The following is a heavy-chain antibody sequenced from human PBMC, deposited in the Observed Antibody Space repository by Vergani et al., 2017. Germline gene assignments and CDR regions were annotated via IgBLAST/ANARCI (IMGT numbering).Heavy chain of an antibody. V-gene: IGHV1-46*01. CDR3: ARDPPDYAFDY. Sequence: QVQLVQSGAEVKKPGASVKVSCKASGYTFTSYYMHWVRQAPGQGLEWMGIINPSGGSTSYAQKFQGRVTRTRDTSTSTVYMELSSLRSEDTAVYYCARDPPDYAFDYWGQGTLVTVSS. J-gene: IGHJ4*02. CDR2: INPSGGST. D-gene: IGHD4-17*01. CDR1: GYTFTSYY.